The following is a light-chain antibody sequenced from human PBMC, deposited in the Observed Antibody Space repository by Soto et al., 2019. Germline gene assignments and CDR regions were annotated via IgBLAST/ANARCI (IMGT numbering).Light chain of an antibody. V-gene: IGLV2-11*01. Sequence: QSVLTQPHSVSGSPGQSVTISCTGTSSDVGGYNYVSWYQQHPGKAPKLMIYDVSKRPSGVPDRFSGSKSGNTASLTISGLQAEDDADYYCCSYADSYTWVFGGGTKLTV. CDR1: SSDVGGYNY. CDR2: DVS. J-gene: IGLJ3*02. CDR3: CSYADSYTWV.